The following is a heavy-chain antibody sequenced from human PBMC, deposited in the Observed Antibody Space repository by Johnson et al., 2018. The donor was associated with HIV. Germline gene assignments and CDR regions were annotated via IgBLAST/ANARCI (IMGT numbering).Heavy chain of an antibody. J-gene: IGHJ3*02. CDR1: GFTFSNYD. CDR3: AKETPSSGGTFDI. V-gene: IGHV3-30*02. Sequence: QVQLVESGGGVVQPGRSLRLSCAASGFTFSNYDMHWVRQSPGKGLEWVAFIRYDGRNNYYADSVKGRFTISRDNSKNTLHLQMNSLRAEDTAVYYCAKETPSSGGTFDIWGQGTMVTVSS. CDR2: IRYDGRNN. D-gene: IGHD6-25*01.